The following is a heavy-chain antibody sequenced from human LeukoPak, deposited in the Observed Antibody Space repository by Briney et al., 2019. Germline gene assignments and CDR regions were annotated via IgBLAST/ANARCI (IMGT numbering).Heavy chain of an antibody. D-gene: IGHD3-10*01. CDR1: GGSISSYY. CDR3: ARRTYGSGSEFDY. J-gene: IGHJ4*02. V-gene: IGHV4-59*01. Sequence: PSETLSLTCTVSGGSISSYYWSWIRQPPGKGLEWIGYIYYSGSTNYNPSLKSRVTISVDTSKNQFSLKLSSVTAADTAVYYWARRTYGSGSEFDYWGQGTLVTVSS. CDR2: IYYSGST.